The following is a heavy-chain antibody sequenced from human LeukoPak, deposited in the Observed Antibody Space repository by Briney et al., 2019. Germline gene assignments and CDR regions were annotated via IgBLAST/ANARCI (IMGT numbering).Heavy chain of an antibody. V-gene: IGHV4-59*01. J-gene: IGHJ6*02. Sequence: SETLSLTCTVSGGSISSYYWSWIRQPPGKGLEWIGYIYYSGGTNYNPSLKSRVTISVDTSKNQFSLKLSSVTAADTAVYYCAGLPDYYYYGMDVWGQGTTVTVSS. CDR3: AGLPDYYYYGMDV. CDR1: GGSISSYY. CDR2: IYYSGGT.